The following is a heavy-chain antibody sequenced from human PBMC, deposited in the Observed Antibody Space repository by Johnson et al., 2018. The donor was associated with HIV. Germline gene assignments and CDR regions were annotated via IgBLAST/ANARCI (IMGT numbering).Heavy chain of an antibody. CDR1: GFTFSSYA. D-gene: IGHD6-6*01. CDR3: ARDPSAGEQLDDAFDI. CDR2: ISYDGSNK. J-gene: IGHJ3*02. Sequence: VQLVESGGGVVQPGRSLRLSCAASGFTFSSYAMHWVRQAPGKGLEWVAVISYDGSNKYYADSVKGRFTISRDNSKNTLYLQMNSLRAEDTAVYYCARDPSAGEQLDDAFDIWGQGTMVTVSS. V-gene: IGHV3-30*04.